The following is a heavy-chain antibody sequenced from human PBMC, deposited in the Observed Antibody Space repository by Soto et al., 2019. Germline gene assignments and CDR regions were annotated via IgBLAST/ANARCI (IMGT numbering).Heavy chain of an antibody. V-gene: IGHV3-30*18. CDR1: GFTLSRQD. CDR2: LSSDGIGQ. D-gene: IGHD6-6*01. CDR3: VKGVWYGSSAPSDR. J-gene: IGHJ5*02. Sequence: QEQLVESGGDVVQPGGSLRLSCAASGFTLSRQDMHWVRQAPGKGLEWVAVLSSDGIGQYYADSAKGRFTISRDNSKNTLCLQMNSLRVEDTALYYCVKGVWYGSSAPSDRWGQGTLVTVSS.